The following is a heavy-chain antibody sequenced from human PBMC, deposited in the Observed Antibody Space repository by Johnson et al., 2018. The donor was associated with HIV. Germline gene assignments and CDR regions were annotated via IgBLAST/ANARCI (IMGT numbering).Heavy chain of an antibody. CDR1: GFTFSSYA. D-gene: IGHD1-1*01. Sequence: QMMLVESGGGVVQPGRSLRLSCAASGFTFSSYAMHWVRQAPGKGLEWVAVISYDGSNKYYADSVKGRFTISRDNSKHTLYLQMNSLRAEDTAVYYCAKDWYNWNDGGGYDAFDIWGQGTMVTVSS. CDR3: AKDWYNWNDGGGYDAFDI. CDR2: ISYDGSNK. V-gene: IGHV3-30*04. J-gene: IGHJ3*02.